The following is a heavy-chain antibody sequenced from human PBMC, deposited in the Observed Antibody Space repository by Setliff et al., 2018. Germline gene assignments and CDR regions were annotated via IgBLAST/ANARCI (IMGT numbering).Heavy chain of an antibody. V-gene: IGHV4-59*08. Sequence: SETLSLTCTVSGGSMTSYYWSWIRQSPWKGLEWIGYVHYSGDSNYNPSLKSRVTMSLDTSKNLFSLNLSSVIAADTAVYYCARVLGYNGYGNYYIYYFMDVWGKGTTVTVSS. J-gene: IGHJ6*03. CDR3: ARVLGYNGYGNYYIYYFMDV. D-gene: IGHD5-12*01. CDR2: VHYSGDS. CDR1: GGSMTSYY.